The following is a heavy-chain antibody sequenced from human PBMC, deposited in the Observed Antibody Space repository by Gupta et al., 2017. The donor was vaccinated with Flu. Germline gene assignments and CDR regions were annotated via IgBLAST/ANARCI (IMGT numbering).Heavy chain of an antibody. J-gene: IGHJ5*02. CDR3: AREGSPAGANWFDP. D-gene: IGHD6-19*01. V-gene: IGHV1-2*02. CDR2: INPNSGGT. Sequence: QAPGQGLEWMGWINPNSGGTNYAQKFQGRVTMTRDTSISTAYMELSRLRSDDTAVYYCAREGSPAGANWFDPWGQGTLVTVSS.